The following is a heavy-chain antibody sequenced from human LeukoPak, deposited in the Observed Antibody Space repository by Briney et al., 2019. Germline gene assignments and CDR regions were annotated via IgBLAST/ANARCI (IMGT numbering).Heavy chain of an antibody. D-gene: IGHD3-22*01. CDR2: IKHSGST. CDR1: GGSFSGYY. V-gene: IGHV4-34*01. Sequence: SETLSLTCAVYGGSFSGYYWSWIRQPPGKGLEWIGEIKHSGSTNYNPSLKSRVTISVDTSKNQFSLKLSSVTAADTAVYYCARGPGTYYYDSSGYDYWGQGTLVTVSS. CDR3: ARGPGTYYYDSSGYDY. J-gene: IGHJ4*02.